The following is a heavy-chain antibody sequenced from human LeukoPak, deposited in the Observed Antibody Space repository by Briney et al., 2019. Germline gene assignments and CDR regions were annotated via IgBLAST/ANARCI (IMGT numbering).Heavy chain of an antibody. J-gene: IGHJ6*02. CDR1: GGSISSYY. CDR3: ARSSGYYGMDV. CDR2: IYYSGST. Sequence: TTSETLSLTCTVSGGSISSYYWSRIRQPPGKGLEWIGYIYYSGSTNYNPSLKSRVTISVDTSKNQFSLKLSSVTAADTAVYYCARSSGYYGMDVWGQGTTVTVSS. D-gene: IGHD3-10*01. V-gene: IGHV4-59*08.